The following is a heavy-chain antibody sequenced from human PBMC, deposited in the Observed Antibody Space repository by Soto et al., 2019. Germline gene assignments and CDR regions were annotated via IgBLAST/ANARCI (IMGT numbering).Heavy chain of an antibody. Sequence: QVQLQESGPGLVKPSQTLSLTCTVSGDSISRSGYYWSWIRQPPGKGLEWIGYIYYSGSTYYNSSLKSRVTISSDTSKNQFSLKLNSVTDADTAVYYCARAYSCWYWDYWGRGTLVTVSS. CDR1: GDSISRSGYY. J-gene: IGHJ4*01. CDR2: IYYSGST. V-gene: IGHV4-31*03. D-gene: IGHD6-13*01. CDR3: ARAYSCWYWDY.